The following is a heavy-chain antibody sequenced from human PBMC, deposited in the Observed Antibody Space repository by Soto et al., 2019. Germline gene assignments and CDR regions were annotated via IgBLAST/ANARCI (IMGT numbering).Heavy chain of an antibody. D-gene: IGHD3-10*01. J-gene: IGHJ6*02. CDR2: ISGGGGST. CDR3: ANSPARGFGEIKSNYGMDL. V-gene: IGHV3-23*01. CDR1: GFTFSHYA. Sequence: EVQLLESGGALVQPGGSLRLSCATSGFTFSHYAMSWVRQAPGKGLEWVSGISGGGGSTYYADSVKGRFTISRDNSKNTLFLQMNSMRAEDSAVYYCANSPARGFGEIKSNYGMDLWGQGTTVTVSS.